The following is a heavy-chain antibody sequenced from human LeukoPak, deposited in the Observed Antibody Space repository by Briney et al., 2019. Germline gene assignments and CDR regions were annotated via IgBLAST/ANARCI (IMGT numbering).Heavy chain of an antibody. Sequence: PSETLSLTCTVSGGSISSGGYYWSWIRQHPGKGLEWIGYIYYSGSTYYNPSLKSRVTISVDTSKNQFSLKLSSVTAADTAVYYCAREIVVVTAISRDYYFDYWGQGTLVTV. CDR2: IYYSGST. CDR3: AREIVVVTAISRDYYFDY. D-gene: IGHD2-21*02. CDR1: GGSISSGGYY. J-gene: IGHJ4*02. V-gene: IGHV4-31*03.